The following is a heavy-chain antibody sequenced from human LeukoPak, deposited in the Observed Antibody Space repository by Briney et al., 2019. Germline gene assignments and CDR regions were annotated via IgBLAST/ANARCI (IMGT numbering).Heavy chain of an antibody. CDR1: EFTFSSYG. D-gene: IGHD2-15*01. CDR3: ARDGYCSGGSCYKGRFDY. CDR2: IRYDGSTK. Sequence: PGGSLRLSCAASEFTFSSYGMHWVRQTPGRGLEWVAFIRYDGSTKYYADSVKGRFTISRDNSKNTLYLQMNSLRAEDTAVYYCARDGYCSGGSCYKGRFDYWGQGTLVTVSS. J-gene: IGHJ4*02. V-gene: IGHV3-30*02.